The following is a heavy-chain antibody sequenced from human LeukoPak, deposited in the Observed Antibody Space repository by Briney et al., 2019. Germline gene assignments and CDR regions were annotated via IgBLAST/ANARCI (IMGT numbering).Heavy chain of an antibody. Sequence: SETLSLTCAVYGGSFSGYYWSWIRQPPGKGLEWIGEINHSGSTNYNPSLKSRVTISVDTSKNQFSLKLSSVTAADTAVYYCARDLLLTGYYGWFDPWGQGTLVTVSS. CDR2: INHSGST. J-gene: IGHJ5*02. D-gene: IGHD3-9*01. V-gene: IGHV4-34*01. CDR1: GGSFSGYY. CDR3: ARDLLLTGYYGWFDP.